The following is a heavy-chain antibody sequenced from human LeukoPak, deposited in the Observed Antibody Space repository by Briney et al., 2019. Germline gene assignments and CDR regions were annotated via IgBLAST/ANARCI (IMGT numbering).Heavy chain of an antibody. Sequence: PTGGSLRLSCAASGFTFRSYNMHWVRQAPGRGLEWVAIISYDGSKKYYADSVKGRFTISRDNSKNTLYLQMNSLRAEDTAVYYCAIYDSSGYYNYWGQGTLVTVSS. CDR3: AIYDSSGYYNY. D-gene: IGHD3-22*01. J-gene: IGHJ4*02. CDR1: GFTFRSYN. V-gene: IGHV3-30*14. CDR2: ISYDGSKK.